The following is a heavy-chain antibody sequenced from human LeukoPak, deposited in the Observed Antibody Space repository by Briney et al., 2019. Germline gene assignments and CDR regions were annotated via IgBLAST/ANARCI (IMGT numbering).Heavy chain of an antibody. J-gene: IGHJ3*02. Sequence: ASVKVSCKASGGTFSSYAISWVRQAPGQGLEWMGGIIPIFGTANYAQKFQGRVTITADESTSTAYMELSSLRSEDTAVYYCARELGYCSGGSCLKLDAFDIWGQGTMVTVSS. D-gene: IGHD2-15*01. V-gene: IGHV1-69*13. CDR1: GGTFSSYA. CDR3: ARELGYCSGGSCLKLDAFDI. CDR2: IIPIFGTA.